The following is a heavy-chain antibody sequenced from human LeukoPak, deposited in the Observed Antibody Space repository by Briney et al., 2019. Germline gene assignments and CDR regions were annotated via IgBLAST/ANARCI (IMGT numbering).Heavy chain of an antibody. Sequence: QSGGSLRLSCAASGFTFSSYGMHWVRQAPGKGLEWVAFIRYDGSNKYYADSVKGQFTISRDNSKNTLYLQMNSLRAEDTAVYYCAREHYYDSSGFYRDFDCWGQGTLVTVSS. V-gene: IGHV3-30*02. CDR2: IRYDGSNK. J-gene: IGHJ4*02. CDR3: AREHYYDSSGFYRDFDC. D-gene: IGHD3-22*01. CDR1: GFTFSSYG.